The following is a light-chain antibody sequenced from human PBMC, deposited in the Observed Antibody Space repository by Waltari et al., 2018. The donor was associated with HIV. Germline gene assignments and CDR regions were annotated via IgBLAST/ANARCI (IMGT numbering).Light chain of an antibody. CDR2: LAS. CDR3: LQNLRAPFA. Sequence: QFPLSLTVSPGEAASISCRATESLHHSNGRDYLDWYVQRPGQTPRLLIYLASHRASGVPDPFVGLGSGADFKWRINRVEAADAGTYCCLQNLRAPFAVGEGTTLQI. V-gene: IGKV2-28*01. J-gene: IGKJ2*01. CDR1: ESLHHSNGRDY.